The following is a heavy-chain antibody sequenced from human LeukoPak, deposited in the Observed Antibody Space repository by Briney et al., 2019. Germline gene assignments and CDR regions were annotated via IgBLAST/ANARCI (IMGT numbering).Heavy chain of an antibody. J-gene: IGHJ5*02. CDR3: ARASKAAAGFVV. Sequence: ASVSVSCKASGYTFTSYDINWVRQATGQGLEWMGWMNPNSGNTGYAQKFQGRVTMTRNTSISTAYMELSSLRSEDTAVYYCARASKAAAGFVVWGQGTLVTVSS. CDR1: GYTFTSYD. V-gene: IGHV1-8*01. CDR2: MNPNSGNT. D-gene: IGHD6-13*01.